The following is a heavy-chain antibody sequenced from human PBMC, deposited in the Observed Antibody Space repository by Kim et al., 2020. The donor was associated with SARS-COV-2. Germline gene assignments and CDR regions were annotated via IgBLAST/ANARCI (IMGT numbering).Heavy chain of an antibody. V-gene: IGHV1-2*06. CDR1: GYIFTNNH. CDR2: INAKSGGT. J-gene: IGHJ4*02. Sequence: ASVRVSCKTSGYIFTNNHIYWVRQAPGQGLEWMGRINAKSGGTDYAQRFQGRVTMTRDTSTSTAYMELSRLTSDDTATYYCARDSFTIGDFVKYWGQGTL. CDR3: ARDSFTIGDFVKY. D-gene: IGHD4-17*01.